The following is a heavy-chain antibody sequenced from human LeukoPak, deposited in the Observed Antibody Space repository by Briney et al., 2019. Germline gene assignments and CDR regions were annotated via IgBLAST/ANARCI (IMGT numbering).Heavy chain of an antibody. CDR3: AKDPQNYGDYVDGLFDY. J-gene: IGHJ4*02. V-gene: IGHV3-33*06. CDR1: GFTFSSYG. D-gene: IGHD4-17*01. CDR2: IWYDGSNK. Sequence: GVSLRLSCAASGFTFSSYGMHWVRQAPGKGLEWVAVIWYDGSNKYYADSVKGRFTISRDNSKNTLYLQMNSLRAEDTAVYYCAKDPQNYGDYVDGLFDYWGQGTLVTVSS.